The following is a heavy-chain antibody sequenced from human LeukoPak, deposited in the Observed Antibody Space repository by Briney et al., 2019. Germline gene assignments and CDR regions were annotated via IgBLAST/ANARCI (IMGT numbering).Heavy chain of an antibody. Sequence: GGSLRLSCAASGFTVSSNYMSWVRQAPGKGLEWVSAISGSGGSTYYADSVKGRFTISRDNSKNTLYLQMNSLRAEDTAVYYCAKGGYYYYYYMDVWGKGTTVTVSS. CDR1: GFTVSSNY. CDR3: AKGGYYYYYYMDV. CDR2: ISGSGGST. V-gene: IGHV3-23*01. J-gene: IGHJ6*03.